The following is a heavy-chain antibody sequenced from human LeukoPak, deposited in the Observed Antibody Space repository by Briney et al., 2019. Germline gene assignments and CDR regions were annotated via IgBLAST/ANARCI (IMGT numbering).Heavy chain of an antibody. CDR3: ARFDGYCSSTSCYVGGYGMDV. CDR2: INAGNGNT. J-gene: IGHJ6*02. CDR1: GFTFSSYA. D-gene: IGHD2-2*03. V-gene: IGHV1-3*01. Sequence: PGGSLRLSCAASGFTFSSYAMHWVRQAPGQRLEWMGWINAGNGNTKYSQKFQGRVTITRDTSASTAYMELSSLRSEDTAVYYCARFDGYCSSTSCYVGGYGMDVWGQGTTVTVSS.